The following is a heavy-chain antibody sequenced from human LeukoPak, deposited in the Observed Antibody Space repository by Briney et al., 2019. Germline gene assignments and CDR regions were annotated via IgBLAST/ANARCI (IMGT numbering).Heavy chain of an antibody. CDR2: IYYSGST. D-gene: IGHD2-15*01. J-gene: IGHJ4*02. Sequence: SETLSLTCTVSGGSISTSSYYWGWIRQPPGKGLECIGNIYYSGSTYYNPSLKSRVTISVDTSKNQFSLKLSSVTAADTAVYYCARGGGTLDYWGQGTLVTVSS. CDR1: GGSISTSSYY. CDR3: ARGGGTLDY. V-gene: IGHV4-39*07.